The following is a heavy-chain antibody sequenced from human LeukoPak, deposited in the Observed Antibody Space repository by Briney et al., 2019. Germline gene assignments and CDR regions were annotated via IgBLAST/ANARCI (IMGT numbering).Heavy chain of an antibody. CDR1: GYIFTNYY. Sequence: ASVKVSCKATGYIFTNYYIYWVRQAPGQGLEWVGIINPSGGSTSYTQKFQGRVTTTRDTSISTAYMELSRLRSDDTAVYYCAKPQYSSSWLGTSAFDIWGQGTMVTVSS. CDR3: AKPQYSSSWLGTSAFDI. J-gene: IGHJ3*02. CDR2: INPSGGST. D-gene: IGHD6-13*01. V-gene: IGHV1-46*01.